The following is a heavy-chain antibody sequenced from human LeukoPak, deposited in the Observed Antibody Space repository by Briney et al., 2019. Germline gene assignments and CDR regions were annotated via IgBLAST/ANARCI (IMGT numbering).Heavy chain of an antibody. D-gene: IGHD3-22*01. Sequence: ASVKVSCKASGGTFSSYAISWVRQAPGQGLEWRGGIIPIFGTANYAQKFQGRVTITTDESTSTAQKELRSLRCADTAVYYCARGPGYYYDSSGYGGYWGQGTLVTVSS. CDR3: ARGPGYYYDSSGYGGY. CDR2: IIPIFGTA. CDR1: GGTFSSYA. J-gene: IGHJ4*02. V-gene: IGHV1-69*05.